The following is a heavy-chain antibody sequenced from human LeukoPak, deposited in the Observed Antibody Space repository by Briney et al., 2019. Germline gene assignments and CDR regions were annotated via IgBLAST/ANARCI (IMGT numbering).Heavy chain of an antibody. CDR2: ISGSGGST. CDR1: GFTFSSYG. CDR3: AKLSHIVVVTAIYYFDY. Sequence: PGGSLRLSCAASGFTFSSYGMSWVRQAPGKGLEWVSAISGSGGSTYYADSVKGRFTISRDNSKNTLYLQMNSLRAEDTAVYYCAKLSHIVVVTAIYYFDYWGQGTLVTVSS. V-gene: IGHV3-23*01. D-gene: IGHD2-21*02. J-gene: IGHJ4*02.